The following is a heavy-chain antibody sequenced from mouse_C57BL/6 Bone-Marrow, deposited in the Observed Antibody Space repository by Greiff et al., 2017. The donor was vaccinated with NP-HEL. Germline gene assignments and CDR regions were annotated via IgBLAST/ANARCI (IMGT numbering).Heavy chain of an antibody. CDR2: INPSNGGT. V-gene: IGHV1-53*01. CDR3: ASESNYVDYFDY. Sequence: QVQLQQSGTELVKPGASVKLSCKASGYTFTSYWMHWVKQRPGQGLEWIGNINPSNGGTNYNEKFKSKATLTVDKSSSTAYMQLSSLTSEDSAVYYCASESNYVDYFDYWGQGTTLTVSS. D-gene: IGHD2-5*01. CDR1: GYTFTSYW. J-gene: IGHJ2*01.